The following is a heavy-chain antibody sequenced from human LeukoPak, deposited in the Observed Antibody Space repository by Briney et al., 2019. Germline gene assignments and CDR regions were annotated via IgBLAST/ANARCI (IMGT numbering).Heavy chain of an antibody. J-gene: IGHJ5*02. CDR1: GYTFTSYG. CDR2: ISAYNGNT. CDR3: ARVVRAMAATTSGWFDP. V-gene: IGHV1-18*01. D-gene: IGHD6-19*01. Sequence: ASVKVSCKASGYTFTSYGISWVRQAPGQGLEWMGWISAYNGNTNYAQKLQGRVTMTTDTSTSTAYMELRSLRSDDTAVYYCARVVRAMAATTSGWFDPWGQGTLVTVSS.